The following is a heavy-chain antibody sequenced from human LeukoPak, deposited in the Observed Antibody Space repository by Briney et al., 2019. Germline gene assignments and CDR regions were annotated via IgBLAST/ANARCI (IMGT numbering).Heavy chain of an antibody. CDR3: VIIGCYRGVCGFYV. D-gene: IGHD2-21*01. CDR2: ISDSGI. CDR1: GFTFTTHG. J-gene: IGHJ3*01. V-gene: IGHV3-48*01. Sequence: PGGSLRLSCATSGFTFTTHGRNWVRQAPGKGLEWISYISDSGILYADSVKGRFTISRDNARNSLYLQMNSLRAEDTAVYYCVIIGCYRGVCGFYVWGQGTMVTDSS.